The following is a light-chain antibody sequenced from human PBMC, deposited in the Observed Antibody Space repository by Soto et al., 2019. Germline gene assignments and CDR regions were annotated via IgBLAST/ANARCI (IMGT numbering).Light chain of an antibody. J-gene: IGKJ1*01. Sequence: EIVMTQSPATLSVSPGERATLSCRASQSVSSNLDWFQQKPGQAPRLLIYGASTRDTGIPARFSGSGSGTEFTLTISSLQSEDFAVYHCQQYNKWPPTFGQGTKVDIK. V-gene: IGKV3-15*01. CDR3: QQYNKWPPT. CDR2: GAS. CDR1: QSVSSN.